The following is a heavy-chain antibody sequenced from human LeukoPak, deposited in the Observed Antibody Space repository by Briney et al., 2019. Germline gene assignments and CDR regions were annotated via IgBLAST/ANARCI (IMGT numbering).Heavy chain of an antibody. D-gene: IGHD6-19*01. J-gene: IGHJ4*02. V-gene: IGHV3-30*18. CDR2: ISDDGSNK. Sequence: PGGSLRLSCAASGFTFSNYAMHWVRQAPGKGLEWVAVISDDGSNKYYGDSVKGRFTISRDNSKNTVYLQMNSLRAEDTAVYYCAKDRSSSGWYSDFDYWGQGTLVTVSS. CDR3: AKDRSSSGWYSDFDY. CDR1: GFTFSNYA.